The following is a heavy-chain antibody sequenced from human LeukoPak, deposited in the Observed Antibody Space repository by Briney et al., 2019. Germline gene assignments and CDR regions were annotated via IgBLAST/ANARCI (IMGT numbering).Heavy chain of an antibody. J-gene: IGHJ4*02. Sequence: SETLSLTCAVYGGSLSGYYWSWIRQPPGKGLEWIGEINHSGSTNYNPSLKSRVTISVDTSKNQFSLKLSSVTAADTAVYYFAVGAVAGGPFDYWGQGTLVTVSS. CDR2: INHSGST. CDR1: GGSLSGYY. V-gene: IGHV4-34*01. D-gene: IGHD6-19*01. CDR3: AVGAVAGGPFDY.